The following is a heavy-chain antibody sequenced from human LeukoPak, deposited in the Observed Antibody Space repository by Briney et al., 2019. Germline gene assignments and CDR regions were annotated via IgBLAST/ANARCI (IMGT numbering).Heavy chain of an antibody. CDR1: GFTFSSYS. D-gene: IGHD3-22*01. Sequence: LRLSCAASGFTFSSYSMNWVRQHPGKGLEWIGYIYYSGSTYYNPSLKSRVTISVDTSKNQFSLKLSSVTAADTAVYYCARVSYYDSSAPNIIDYWGQGTLVTVSS. CDR2: IYYSGST. V-gene: IGHV4-31*02. J-gene: IGHJ4*02. CDR3: ARVSYYDSSAPNIIDY.